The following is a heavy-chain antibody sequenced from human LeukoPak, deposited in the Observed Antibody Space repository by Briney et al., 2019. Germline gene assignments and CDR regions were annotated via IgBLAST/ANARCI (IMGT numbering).Heavy chain of an antibody. D-gene: IGHD4-17*01. CDR2: IYCSGST. V-gene: IGHV4-59*01. CDR3: ARSTVTTHGMDV. CDR1: GGSISSYY. Sequence: SETLSLTCTVSGGSISSYYWSWIRQPPGKGLEWIGYIYCSGSTNYNPSLKSRVTISVDTSKHQFSLKLSSVTAADTAVYYCARSTVTTHGMDVWGQGTTVTVSS. J-gene: IGHJ6*02.